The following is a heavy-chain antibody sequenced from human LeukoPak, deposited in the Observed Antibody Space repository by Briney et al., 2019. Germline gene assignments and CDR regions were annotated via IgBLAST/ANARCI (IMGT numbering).Heavy chain of an antibody. D-gene: IGHD6-19*01. CDR2: ISSNGGST. V-gene: IGHV3-64*01. CDR3: ARTQQWLATGGWYWFDP. J-gene: IGHJ5*02. Sequence: PGGSLRLSCAASGFTFSTYAMHWVRQAPGKGLEFVSSISSNGGSTYYGNSVTGRFTISRDNSKNTVYLQMGSLRAEDMAVYYCARTQQWLATGGWYWFDPWGQGTLVTVSS. CDR1: GFTFSTYA.